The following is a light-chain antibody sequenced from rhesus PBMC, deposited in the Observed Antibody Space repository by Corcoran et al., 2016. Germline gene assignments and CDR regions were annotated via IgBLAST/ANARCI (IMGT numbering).Light chain of an antibody. CDR3: GSWDNSGNHYI. Sequence: SSGLTQEPALSVAVGHTVRMTCQGDSLKTYYASWYQQKPGQVPVLVIYGNTNRPSGIPGRFSGSWSGNTGSLTITGAQVEDEADYYCGSWDNSGNHYIFGAGTRLTVL. CDR2: GNT. CDR1: SLKTYY. V-gene: IGLV3S11*01. J-gene: IGLJ1*01.